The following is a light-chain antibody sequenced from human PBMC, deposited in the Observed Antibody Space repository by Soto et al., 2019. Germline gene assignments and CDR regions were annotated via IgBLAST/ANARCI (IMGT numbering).Light chain of an antibody. CDR2: GNS. CDR3: QSYDSSLGGAV. CDR1: SSNIGAGYH. Sequence: QSVLTQPPSVSGAPGQRVTISCTGSSSNIGAGYHVHWYQQLPGTAPKLPIYGNSNRPSRVPDRFSGSKSGTSASLAITGLQAEDEADYYCQSYDSSLGGAVFGGGTQLTVL. V-gene: IGLV1-40*01. J-gene: IGLJ7*01.